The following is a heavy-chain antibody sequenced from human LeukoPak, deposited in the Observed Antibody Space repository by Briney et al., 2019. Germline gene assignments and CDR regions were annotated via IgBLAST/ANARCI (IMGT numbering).Heavy chain of an antibody. CDR2: VYQTGHT. V-gene: IGHV4-59*01. D-gene: IGHD3-16*01. Sequence: GSLRLSCAASGFTFSNYAMSWVRQAPGKGLEWIGYVYQTGHTHYSPSLKSRVTVSLDTSRNEVSLKVNSVTAADTAVYYCARHRFGHLFDYWGQGTLVIVSS. CDR3: ARHRFGHLFDY. CDR1: GFTFSNYA. J-gene: IGHJ4*02.